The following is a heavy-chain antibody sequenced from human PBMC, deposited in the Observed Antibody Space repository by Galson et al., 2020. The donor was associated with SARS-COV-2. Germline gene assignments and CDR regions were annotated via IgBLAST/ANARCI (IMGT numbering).Heavy chain of an antibody. V-gene: IGHV2-5*02. D-gene: IGHD3-10*01. CDR3: AHRSITMVRGSFDP. J-gene: IGHJ5*02. CDR2: IYWDDDK. CDR1: WFSLSTSGVG. Sequence: SGPTLVKPTQTLTLTCTFSWFSLSTSGVGVGWIRQPPGKALEWLALIYWDDDKRYSPSLKSRLTITKDTSKNQVVLTMTNMDPVDTATYYCAHRSITMVRGSFDPWGQGTLVTVSS.